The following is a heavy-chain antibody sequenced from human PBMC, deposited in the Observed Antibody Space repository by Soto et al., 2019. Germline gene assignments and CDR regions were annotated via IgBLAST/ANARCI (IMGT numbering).Heavy chain of an antibody. Sequence: QVQLVQSGAEVKKPGSSVKVSCKASGGTFSSYAISWVRQAPGQGLEWMGGIIPIFGTANYAQKFQGRVTITADESTSTAYMELSSLRSEYTAVYYCARDLQQQLALYYGMDVWGQGTTVTVSS. CDR3: ARDLQQQLALYYGMDV. D-gene: IGHD6-13*01. CDR1: GGTFSSYA. CDR2: IIPIFGTA. J-gene: IGHJ6*02. V-gene: IGHV1-69*01.